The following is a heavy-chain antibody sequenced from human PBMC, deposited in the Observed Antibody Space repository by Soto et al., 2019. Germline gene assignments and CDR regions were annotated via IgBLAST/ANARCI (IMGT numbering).Heavy chain of an antibody. CDR2: IFHDGTA. J-gene: IGHJ4*02. CDR3: AILVYDTRLNYMYFDF. Sequence: SETLSLTCAVSGVSISSGNLWTWVRQTPQRGLEYIGEIFHDGTANYYPSFERRVAISVDTSKNQFSLKLTSVTAADTAIYFCAILVYDTRLNYMYFDFWGQGALVTVSS. CDR1: GVSISSGNL. V-gene: IGHV4-4*02. D-gene: IGHD3-10*01.